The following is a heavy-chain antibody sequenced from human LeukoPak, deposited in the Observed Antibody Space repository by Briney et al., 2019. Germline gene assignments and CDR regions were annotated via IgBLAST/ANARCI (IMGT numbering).Heavy chain of an antibody. D-gene: IGHD6-13*01. CDR1: GFTFSSYA. V-gene: IGHV3-23*01. CDR3: AKLKGIAAAGTVWFDP. CDR2: ISGSGGST. J-gene: IGHJ5*02. Sequence: GGSLRLSCAASGFTFSSYAMSWVRQAPGKGLEWVSAISGSGGSTYYADSVKGPFTISRDNSKNTLYLQMNSLRAEDTAVYYCAKLKGIAAAGTVWFDPWGQGTLVTVSS.